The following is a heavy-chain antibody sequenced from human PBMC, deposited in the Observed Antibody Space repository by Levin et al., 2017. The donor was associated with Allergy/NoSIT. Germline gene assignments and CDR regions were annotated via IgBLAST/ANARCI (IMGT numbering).Heavy chain of an antibody. CDR3: ARVPQLLVRGAYSRCHFDY. CDR1: GGSISSNNW. CDR2: IYHSGST. D-gene: IGHD3-10*01. V-gene: IGHV4-4*02. J-gene: IGHJ4*02. Sequence: PSETLSLTCAVSGGSISSNNWWSWVRQPPGKGLEWIGEIYHSGSTYYNPSLKSRVTISVDKSRNQFSLKLSSVTAADTAVYFCARVPQLLVRGAYSRCHFDYWGQGALVTVSS.